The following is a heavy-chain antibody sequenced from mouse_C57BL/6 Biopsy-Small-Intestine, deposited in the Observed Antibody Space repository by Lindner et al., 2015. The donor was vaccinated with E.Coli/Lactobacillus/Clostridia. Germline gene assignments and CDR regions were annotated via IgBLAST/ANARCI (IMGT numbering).Heavy chain of an antibody. V-gene: IGHV3-5*01. Sequence: VQLQESGPGLVKPSQTVFLTCTVTGISITTGNYRWSWIRQFPGNKLEWIGYIYYSGTITYNPSLTSRTTITRDTPKNQFFLEMNSLTAEDTATYYCARGGSYDYYAMDYWGQGTSVTVSS. CDR3: ARGGSYDYYAMDY. CDR1: GISITTGNYR. J-gene: IGHJ4*01. CDR2: IYYSGTI. D-gene: IGHD2-12*01.